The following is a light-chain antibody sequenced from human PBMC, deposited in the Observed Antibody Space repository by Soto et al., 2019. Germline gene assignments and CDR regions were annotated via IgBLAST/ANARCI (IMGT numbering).Light chain of an antibody. Sequence: QSVLTQPPSVSAAPGQRVTISCSGSSSEIGNNYVSWYQHLPGTAPKLLIYDNDERPSGIPDRFSGSKSGTSATLGITGLQSGDEADYYCGTWDSGLSIGVFGTGTKGTVL. V-gene: IGLV1-51*01. CDR3: GTWDSGLSIGV. J-gene: IGLJ1*01. CDR1: SSEIGNNY. CDR2: DND.